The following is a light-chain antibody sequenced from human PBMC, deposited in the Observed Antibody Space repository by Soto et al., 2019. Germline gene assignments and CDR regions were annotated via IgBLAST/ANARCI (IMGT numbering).Light chain of an antibody. CDR2: DVT. CDR3: SSYTTTSAVA. Sequence: QSALTQPASVSGSPGQWITICCTGTSSDVGGYNYVSWYQQHPGKAPKLMIYDVTNRPSGVSYRFSGSKSGNTASLTISGLQAEDEADYYCSSYTTTSAVAFGGGTKVTVL. CDR1: SSDVGGYNY. J-gene: IGLJ2*01. V-gene: IGLV2-14*03.